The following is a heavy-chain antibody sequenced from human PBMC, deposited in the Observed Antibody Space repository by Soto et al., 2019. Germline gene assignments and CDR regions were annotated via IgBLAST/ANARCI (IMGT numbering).Heavy chain of an antibody. CDR1: GGTSTRYA. CDR2: IVPMFGTS. CDR3: NRGSEYDFWSGYL. D-gene: IGHD3-3*01. J-gene: IGHJ4*02. Sequence: QERLVQSGAEVRKPGSSVKVSCKVTGGTSTRYAINWVRQAPGQGLEWMGGIVPMFGTSKYAQKYQGRVTITADTSTNIAYMELRSLRSEDTAVYYCNRGSEYDFWSGYLWGQGTLVSVSS. V-gene: IGHV1-69*06.